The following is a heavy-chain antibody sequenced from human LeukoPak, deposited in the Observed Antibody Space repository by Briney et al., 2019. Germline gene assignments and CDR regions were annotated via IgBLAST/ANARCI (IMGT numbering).Heavy chain of an antibody. D-gene: IGHD3-10*01. CDR2: VYYSGTT. CDR1: GDSISLSFYY. J-gene: IGHJ4*02. V-gene: IGHV4-39*07. CDR3: ARVPRTYYYGSGRGYYFDY. Sequence: PSETLSLTCSVSGDSISLSFYYWGWIRQPPGKALEWIGSVYYSGTTSYNPSLKSRVTISVDTSKNQFSLKLSSVTAADTAVYYCARVPRTYYYGSGRGYYFDYWGQGTLVTVSS.